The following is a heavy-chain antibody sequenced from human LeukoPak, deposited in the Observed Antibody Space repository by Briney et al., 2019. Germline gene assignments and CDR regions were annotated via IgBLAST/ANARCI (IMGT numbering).Heavy chain of an antibody. CDR3: ARDLSDYYHSSGP. CDR2: ISSSGSTI. CDR1: GFTFSDYY. D-gene: IGHD3-22*01. J-gene: IGHJ5*02. V-gene: IGHV3-11*01. Sequence: PGGYLGLSCAASGFTFSDYYMSWIRQAPGKGLEWVSYISSSGSTIYYADSVKGRFTISRDNAKNSLYLQMNSLRAEDTAVYYCARDLSDYYHSSGPWGQGTLVTVAS.